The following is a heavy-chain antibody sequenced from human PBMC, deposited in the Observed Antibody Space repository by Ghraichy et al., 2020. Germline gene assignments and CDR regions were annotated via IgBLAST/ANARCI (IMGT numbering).Heavy chain of an antibody. CDR2: MDPNGDGK. V-gene: IGHV1-2*02. Sequence: ASVKVSCKASGYTFTGYHVHWVRQAPGQGLEWMGWMDPNGDGKNYAQKFQGRVSMTSDTSISTAYVELSGLRSDDTAVYYCARASSMVKLDFWAQGTLVTVFS. D-gene: IGHD2-8*01. J-gene: IGHJ4*02. CDR1: GYTFTGYH. CDR3: ARASSMVKLDF.